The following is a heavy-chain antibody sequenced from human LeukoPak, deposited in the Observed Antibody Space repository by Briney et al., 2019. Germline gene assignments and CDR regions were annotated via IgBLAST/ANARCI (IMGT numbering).Heavy chain of an antibody. CDR2: IYYSGST. Sequence: SQTLSLTCTVSGGSISSYYWSWIRQPPGKGLEWIGYIYYSGSTNYNPSLKSRVTISVDTSKNQFSLRLSSVTAADTAVYYCARVTGYMIEDYFDYWGQGTLVTVSS. J-gene: IGHJ4*02. CDR3: ARVTGYMIEDYFDY. D-gene: IGHD3-22*01. V-gene: IGHV4-59*01. CDR1: GGSISSYY.